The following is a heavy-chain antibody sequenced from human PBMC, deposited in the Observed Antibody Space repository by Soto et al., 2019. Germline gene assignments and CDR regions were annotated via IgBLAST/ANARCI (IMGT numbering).Heavy chain of an antibody. CDR2: IVPFIHTS. J-gene: IGHJ6*02. CDR1: GDTFGSYA. Sequence: QEVLVQSGAEVKKPGSSVKVSCKTSGDTFGSYAISWVRQAPGQGLEWMGGIVPFIHTSNYAQKFQGRVTITADESTTTVHMDVSSLTSEDTAVYYCARNLRYFGSGSFCRGMDVWGQGTTVTVSS. CDR3: ARNLRYFGSGSFCRGMDV. D-gene: IGHD3-10*01. V-gene: IGHV1-69*01.